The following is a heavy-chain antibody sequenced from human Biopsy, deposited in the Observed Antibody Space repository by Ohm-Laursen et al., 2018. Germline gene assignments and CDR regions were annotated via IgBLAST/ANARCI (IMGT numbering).Heavy chain of an antibody. CDR2: IDWDDDK. CDR1: GLSLSSTGMR. Sequence: TQTLTLTCSFSGLSLSSTGMRIRWVRQPPGKALECLGRIDWDDDKFYSPSLETRLSLSKDTTTNQVVLTLTDVDPEDTASYYCARTRAHNFGALEFWGQGILVTVSS. D-gene: IGHD1-1*01. V-gene: IGHV2-70*04. CDR3: ARTRAHNFGALEF. J-gene: IGHJ4*01.